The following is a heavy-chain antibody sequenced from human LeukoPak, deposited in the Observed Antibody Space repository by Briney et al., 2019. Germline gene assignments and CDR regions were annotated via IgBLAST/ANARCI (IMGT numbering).Heavy chain of an antibody. Sequence: SVKVSCKASGGTFSSYAISWVRQAPGQGLEWMGGIIPIFGTANYAQKLQGRVTMTTDTSTSTAYMELRSLRSDDTAVYYCARNLYSSSSTDWFDPWGQGTLVTVSS. D-gene: IGHD6-6*01. CDR1: GGTFSSYA. CDR2: IIPIFGTA. V-gene: IGHV1-69*05. J-gene: IGHJ5*02. CDR3: ARNLYSSSSTDWFDP.